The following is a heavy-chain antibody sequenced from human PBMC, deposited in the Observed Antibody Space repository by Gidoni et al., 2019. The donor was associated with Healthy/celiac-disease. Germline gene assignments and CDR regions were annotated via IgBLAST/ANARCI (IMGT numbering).Heavy chain of an antibody. CDR3: ATDLMTTVTNPYYYYMDV. J-gene: IGHJ6*03. D-gene: IGHD4-4*01. Sequence: EVQLVQSGAEVKKPGATVKISCKVSGYTFTAYYMNWVQQAPGKGLEWMGLVDPEDGETIYAEKFQGRVTITADTSTDTAYMELSSLRSEDTAVYYCATDLMTTVTNPYYYYMDVWGKGTTVTVSS. CDR2: VDPEDGET. V-gene: IGHV1-69-2*01. CDR1: GYTFTAYY.